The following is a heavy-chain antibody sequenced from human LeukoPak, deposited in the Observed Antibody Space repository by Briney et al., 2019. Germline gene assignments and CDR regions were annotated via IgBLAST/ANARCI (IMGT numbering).Heavy chain of an antibody. J-gene: IGHJ5*01. D-gene: IGHD2-15*01. V-gene: IGHV3-30-3*01. Sequence: GGSLRLSCAASGFTFSSYAMHWVRQAPGKGLEWVAVISYDGSNKYYADSVKGRLTISRDNSKNTLYLQMNSLRAEDTAVYYCARKWWENWFDSWGQGALVTVSS. CDR3: ARKWWENWFDS. CDR2: ISYDGSNK. CDR1: GFTFSSYA.